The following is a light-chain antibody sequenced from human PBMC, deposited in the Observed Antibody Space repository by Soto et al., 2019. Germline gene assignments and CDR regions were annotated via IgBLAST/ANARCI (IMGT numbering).Light chain of an antibody. CDR3: GTWDSSLSAGV. Sequence: QSVLTQPPSVSEAPGQKVTISCSGSSSNIGINYVSWYQQLPGTAPKLLIYDNNKRPSGIPDRFSGSKSGTSATLGITGLRTGDEADYYCGTWDSSLSAGVFGTGTKLTVL. CDR2: DNN. J-gene: IGLJ1*01. CDR1: SSNIGINY. V-gene: IGLV1-51*01.